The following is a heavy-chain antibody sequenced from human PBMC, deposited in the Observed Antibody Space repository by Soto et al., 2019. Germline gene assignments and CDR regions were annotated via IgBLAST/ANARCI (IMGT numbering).Heavy chain of an antibody. J-gene: IGHJ3*02. CDR1: GFTFSSYG. CDR3: AKDHYEDAFDI. V-gene: IGHV3-30*18. D-gene: IGHD3-22*01. Sequence: GGSLRLSCAASGFTFSSYGMHWVRQAPGKGLEWVAVISYDGSNKYYADSVKGRFTISRDNSKNTLYLQMNSLRAEDTAVYYCAKDHYEDAFDIWGQGTMVTVSS. CDR2: ISYDGSNK.